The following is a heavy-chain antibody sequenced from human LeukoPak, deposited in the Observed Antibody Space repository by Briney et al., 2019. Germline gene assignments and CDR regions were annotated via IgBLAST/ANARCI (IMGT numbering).Heavy chain of an antibody. J-gene: IGHJ4*02. V-gene: IGHV4-34*01. CDR1: GGSFSGYY. CDR3: ARGGIAVAGNAGYFDH. CDR2: INHSGST. Sequence: SETLSLTCAVYGGSFSGYYWSWIRQPPGKGLEWIGEINHSGSTNYNPSLKSRVTISVDTSKNQFSLKLSSVTAADTAVYYCARGGIAVAGNAGYFDHWGQGTLVTVSS. D-gene: IGHD6-19*01.